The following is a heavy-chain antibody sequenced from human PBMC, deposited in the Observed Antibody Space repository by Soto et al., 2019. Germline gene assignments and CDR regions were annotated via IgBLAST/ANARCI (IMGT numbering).Heavy chain of an antibody. J-gene: IGHJ6*02. D-gene: IGHD3-10*01. CDR2: IYYSGST. V-gene: IGHV4-59*01. CDR1: GGSISSYY. CDR3: ARGEYYGSGSYYYYYYGMDV. Sequence: PSETLSLTCTASGGSISSYYWSWIRQPPGKGLEWIGYIYYSGSTNYNPSLKSRVTISVDTSKNQFSLKLSPVTAADTAVYYCARGEYYGSGSYYYYYYGMDVWGQGTTVTVSS.